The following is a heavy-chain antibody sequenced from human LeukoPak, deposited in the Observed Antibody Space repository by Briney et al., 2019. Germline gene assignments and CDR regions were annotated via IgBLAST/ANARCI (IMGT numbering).Heavy chain of an antibody. D-gene: IGHD4-11*01. Sequence: GESLKISCQGSGYTFTSYWIGWVRQMPGKGLEWMGLIYPGGSQTIYSPSFQGQVTISVDWSTSTVYLQWSTLKASDTAMYYCARRDYTSVWFDPWGQGTLVTVSS. CDR1: GYTFTSYW. V-gene: IGHV5-51*01. J-gene: IGHJ5*02. CDR3: ARRDYTSVWFDP. CDR2: IYPGGSQT.